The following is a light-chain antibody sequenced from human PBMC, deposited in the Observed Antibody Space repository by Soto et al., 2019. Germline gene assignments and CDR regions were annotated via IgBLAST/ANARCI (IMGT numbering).Light chain of an antibody. J-gene: IGKJ1*01. Sequence: IVLTQSPGTLSLSPGERATLSCRASQSVRSTSLVWYQHKRGQAPRLLIYGASSRAPGIPDRFSGSGSGTEFTLTINRLEPEDFAVYYCQNDDDSVWTFGQGTKVQI. V-gene: IGKV3-20*01. CDR3: QNDDDSVWT. CDR2: GAS. CDR1: QSVRSTS.